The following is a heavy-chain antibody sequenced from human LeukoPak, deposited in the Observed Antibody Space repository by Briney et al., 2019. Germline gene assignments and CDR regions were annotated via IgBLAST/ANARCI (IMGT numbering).Heavy chain of an antibody. J-gene: IGHJ4*02. CDR2: IKSQTDGGTS. Sequence: PGESLRLSCIGSGLTFTNAWMSWVRQAPGKGQEWIGRIKSQTDGGTSNYAAPVKGRFTISRDDSINTLYLQMNSLKTEDTAVYYCTTLPSITMADHWGQGTLVSVSS. CDR1: GLTFTNAW. D-gene: IGHD3-10*01. V-gene: IGHV3-15*01. CDR3: TTLPSITMADH.